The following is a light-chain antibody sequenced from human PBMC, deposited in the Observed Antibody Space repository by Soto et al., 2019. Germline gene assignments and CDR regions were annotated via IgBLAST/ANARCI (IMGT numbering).Light chain of an antibody. CDR2: GAS. V-gene: IGKV3-20*01. CDR3: QQYGSSIT. Sequence: EIALTQSPGTLSLSPGERATLSCRASQSVSRSYLAWYQQKPGQAPRLLIYGASSRATGIPDRFSGSGSGTDFTLTINRLEPEDFAVYYCQQYGSSITFGQGTRLEIK. J-gene: IGKJ5*01. CDR1: QSVSRSY.